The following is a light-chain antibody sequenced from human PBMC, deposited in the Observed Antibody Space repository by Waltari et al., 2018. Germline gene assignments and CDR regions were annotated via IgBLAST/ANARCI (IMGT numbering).Light chain of an antibody. V-gene: IGKV1-8*01. CDR1: QDISCY. CDR3: QQYFVYPYT. J-gene: IGKJ2*01. Sequence: AIRMTQSPSSLAAPTGDRVTITCLASQDISCYLAWYQQKPGKAPNLLVYASSTSQTGVPSRFIGSGSGTAFTLTIDCLQSEDFATYYCQQYFVYPYTFGQGTKLEIK. CDR2: ASS.